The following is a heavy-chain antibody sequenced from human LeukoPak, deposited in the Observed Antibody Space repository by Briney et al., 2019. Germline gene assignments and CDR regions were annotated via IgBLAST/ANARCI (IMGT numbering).Heavy chain of an antibody. D-gene: IGHD1-1*01. CDR3: ASLTSNFDS. CDR2: IYYSGST. V-gene: IGHV4-59*08. CDR1: GGSISSYY. J-gene: IGHJ4*02. Sequence: PSETLSLTCTVSGGSISSYYWSWIRQPPGKGLEWIGYIYYSGSTKYNPSLKSRVSISVDTSKNQFFLKLSSVTAADTAVYYCASLTSNFDSWGQGTLVTVSS.